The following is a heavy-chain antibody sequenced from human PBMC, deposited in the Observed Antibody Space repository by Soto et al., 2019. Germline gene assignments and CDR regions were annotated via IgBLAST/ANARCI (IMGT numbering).Heavy chain of an antibody. CDR2: ISIGSTTI. J-gene: IGHJ5*02. V-gene: IGHV3-48*02. D-gene: IGHD6-13*01. CDR3: ARDNGIAGSFDP. CDR1: GFTFSAYS. Sequence: GGSLRLSCAASGFTFSAYSMNWVRQAPGKGLEWISYISIGSTTIFYADSVKGRFTISRDNAKNSLYLQMNSLRDEDTSVYYCARDNGIAGSFDPWGQGTLVTVSS.